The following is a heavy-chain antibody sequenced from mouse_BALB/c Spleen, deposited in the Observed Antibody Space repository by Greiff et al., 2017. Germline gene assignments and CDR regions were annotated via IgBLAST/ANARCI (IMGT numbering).Heavy chain of an antibody. D-gene: IGHD3-1*01. Sequence: VQGVESGPELVKPGASVKISCKASGYTFTDYFINWVKQKPGQGLEWIGWIYPGSGNTKYNEKFKGKATLTVDTSSSTAYMQLSSLTSEDTAVYFCARSSGWESGFAYWGQGTLVTVS. V-gene: IGHV1-84*02. CDR3: ARSSGWESGFAY. J-gene: IGHJ3*01. CDR2: IYPGSGNT. CDR1: GYTFTDYF.